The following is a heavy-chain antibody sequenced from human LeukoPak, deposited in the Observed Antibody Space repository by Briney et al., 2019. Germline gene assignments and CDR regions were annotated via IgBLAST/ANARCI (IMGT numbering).Heavy chain of an antibody. V-gene: IGHV3-30*18. Sequence: PGRSLRLSCAASGFTFSSYGMHWVRQAPGKGLEWVAVISYDGSNKYYADSVKGRFTISRDNSKNTLYMQMNSLRAEDTAVYYCAKDRYNNGWYASDYWGQGTLVTVSS. CDR2: ISYDGSNK. D-gene: IGHD6-19*01. J-gene: IGHJ4*02. CDR1: GFTFSSYG. CDR3: AKDRYNNGWYASDY.